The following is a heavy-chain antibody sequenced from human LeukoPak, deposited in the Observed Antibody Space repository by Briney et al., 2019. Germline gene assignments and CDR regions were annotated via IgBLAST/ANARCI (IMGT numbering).Heavy chain of an antibody. V-gene: IGHV6-1*01. D-gene: IGHD3-10*01. Sequence: SQTLSLTCAISGDSVSSNIAAWNWIRQSPSRGLEWLGRTYYGSKWYYEYAVSVKSRIIIDKDTSKNQFSLQLKSVTPEDTAVYFCARTRGSIDLWGRGTLVTVSS. CDR2: TYYGSKWYY. J-gene: IGHJ2*01. CDR3: ARTRGSIDL. CDR1: GDSVSSNIAA.